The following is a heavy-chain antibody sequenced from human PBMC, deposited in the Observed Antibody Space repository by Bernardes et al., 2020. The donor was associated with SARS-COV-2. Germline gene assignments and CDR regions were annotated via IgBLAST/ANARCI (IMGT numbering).Heavy chain of an antibody. Sequence: ASVKVSWKASGYTFTGYYMHWVRQAPGQGLEWMGWINPNSGGTNYAQKFQGRVTMTRDTSISTAYMELSRLRSDDTAVYYCARDYSSSWSTFDYWGQGTLVTVSS. CDR3: ARDYSSSWSTFDY. CDR1: GYTFTGYY. D-gene: IGHD6-13*01. J-gene: IGHJ4*02. V-gene: IGHV1-2*02. CDR2: INPNSGGT.